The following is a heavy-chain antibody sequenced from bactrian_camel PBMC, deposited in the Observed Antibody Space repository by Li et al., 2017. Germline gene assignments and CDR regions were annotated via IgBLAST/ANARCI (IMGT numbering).Heavy chain of an antibody. D-gene: IGHD2*01. J-gene: IGHJ4*01. CDR3: AADFVNKQLARYYDY. CDR1: GYTYSSHC. V-gene: IGHV3S53*01. Sequence: QLVESGGGSAQAGGSLRLSCAPSGYTYSSHCMAWFRQRPGQEREGIAAIDSGGMTTYAYSVSGRFVVSKDNDNNTLYLQMNSLKPDDTGMYFCAADFVNKQLARYYDYWGQGTQVTVS. CDR2: IDSGGMT.